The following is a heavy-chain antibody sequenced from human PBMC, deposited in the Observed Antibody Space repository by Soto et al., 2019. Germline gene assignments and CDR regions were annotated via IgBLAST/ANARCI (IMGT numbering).Heavy chain of an antibody. Sequence: SQTPSLTCAISGDSVSSNSAAWNWIRQSPSRGLEWLGRTYYRSKWYNDYAVSVKSRITINPDTSKNQFSLQLNSVTPEDTAVYYCARLRIVLGIAAGGKLDYWGQGTLVTVSS. D-gene: IGHD6-13*01. CDR1: GDSVSSNSAA. CDR2: TYYRSKWYN. CDR3: ARLRIVLGIAAGGKLDY. J-gene: IGHJ4*02. V-gene: IGHV6-1*01.